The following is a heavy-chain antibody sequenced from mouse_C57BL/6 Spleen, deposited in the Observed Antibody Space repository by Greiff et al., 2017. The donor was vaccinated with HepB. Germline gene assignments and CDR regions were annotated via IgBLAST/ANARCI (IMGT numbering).Heavy chain of an antibody. CDR3: ARASYGQGAY. Sequence: EVKLMESGPGLVKPSQSLSLTCSVTGYSITSGYYWNWIRQFPGNKLEWMGYISYDGSNNYNPSLKNRISITRDTSKNQFFLKLNSVTTEDTATYYCARASYGQGAYWGQGTLVTVSA. CDR2: ISYDGSN. CDR1: GYSITSGYY. D-gene: IGHD2-10*01. V-gene: IGHV3-6*01. J-gene: IGHJ3*01.